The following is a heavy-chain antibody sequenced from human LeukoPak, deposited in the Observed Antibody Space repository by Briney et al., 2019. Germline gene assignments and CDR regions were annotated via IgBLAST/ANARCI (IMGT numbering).Heavy chain of an antibody. V-gene: IGHV1-69*13. D-gene: IGHD3-10*01. J-gene: IGHJ4*02. CDR2: IIPTFGTA. CDR3: ARFDPGVHPGDY. Sequence: SVKVSCKASGGTFSNYGIGWVRQAPGQGLEWMGGIIPTFGTANYAQNLQGRVTITADESTTTAYMELSSLRSDDTAVYYCARFDPGVHPGDYWGQGTLVTVSS. CDR1: GGTFSNYG.